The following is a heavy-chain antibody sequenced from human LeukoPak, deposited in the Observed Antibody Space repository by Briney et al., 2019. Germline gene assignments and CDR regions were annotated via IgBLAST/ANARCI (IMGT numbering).Heavy chain of an antibody. CDR1: GFTFSRYW. CDR2: IKEDGSEK. CDR3: ARAEGGYDILTGYFPDC. V-gene: IGHV3-7*01. D-gene: IGHD3-9*01. Sequence: GGSLRLSCAASGFTFSRYWMTWVRQAPGKGLEWVASIKEDGSEKYSVDSVKGRFTISRDNAKNSLFLQMNSLRAEDTAVYYCARAEGGYDILTGYFPDCWGQGTLVTVSS. J-gene: IGHJ4*02.